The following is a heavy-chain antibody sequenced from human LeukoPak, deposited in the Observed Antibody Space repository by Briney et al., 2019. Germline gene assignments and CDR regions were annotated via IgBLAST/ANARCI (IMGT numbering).Heavy chain of an antibody. CDR3: SRGLDSRKLGY. V-gene: IGHV4-31*03. Sequence: SQTLSNTSTVSAASFISNDQFSRWIRQRPRDGLEWIGSIHPSGMLYNNPSLESRVTMSRDTSKNQFSLNLNSVTAADTAVYFCSRGLDSRKLGYWGQGILVTVSS. J-gene: IGHJ4*02. D-gene: IGHD3-22*01. CDR2: IHPSGML. CDR1: AASFISNDQF.